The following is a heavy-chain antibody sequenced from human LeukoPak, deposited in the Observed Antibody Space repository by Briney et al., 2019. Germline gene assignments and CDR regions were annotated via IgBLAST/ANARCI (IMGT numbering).Heavy chain of an antibody. D-gene: IGHD1-26*01. Sequence: SETLSLTCTVSGGSISSSSYYWGWIRQPPGKGLEWIGSIYYSGSTYYNPSLKSRVTISVDTSKNQFSLKLSSVTAADTAVYYCARHRQSGTYALYYYYGMDVWGQGTTVTVSS. CDR2: IYYSGST. V-gene: IGHV4-39*01. J-gene: IGHJ6*02. CDR1: GGSISSSSYY. CDR3: ARHRQSGTYALYYYYGMDV.